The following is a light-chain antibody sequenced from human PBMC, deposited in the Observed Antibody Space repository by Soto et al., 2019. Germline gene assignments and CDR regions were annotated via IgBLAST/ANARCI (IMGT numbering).Light chain of an antibody. Sequence: RSSQSVSSNYLAWYQQKPGQAPRLLIYGKYSRATGITDRFSGSGSGQDFTVTMCRMECGDFVVYYWEQYGGSERKCGHGTK. CDR1: QSVSSNY. J-gene: IGKJ1*01. V-gene: IGKV3-20*01. CDR3: EQYGGSERK. CDR2: GKY.